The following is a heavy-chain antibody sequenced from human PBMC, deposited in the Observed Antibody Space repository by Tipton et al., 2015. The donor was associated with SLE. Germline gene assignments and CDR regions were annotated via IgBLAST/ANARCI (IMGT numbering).Heavy chain of an antibody. V-gene: IGHV4-39*07. J-gene: IGHJ4*02. D-gene: IGHD6-13*01. CDR3: AGGGYSSSWDY. CDR2: IYYSGST. CDR1: GGSISSSSYY. Sequence: TLSLTCTVSGGSISSSSYYWDWIRQPPGKGLEWIGSIYYSGSTYYNPSLKSRVTISVDTSKNQFSLKLSSVTAADTAVYYCAGGGYSSSWDYWGQGTLVTVSS.